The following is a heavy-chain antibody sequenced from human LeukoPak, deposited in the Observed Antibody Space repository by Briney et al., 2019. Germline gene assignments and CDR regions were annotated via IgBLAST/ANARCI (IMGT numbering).Heavy chain of an antibody. V-gene: IGHV1-2*02. CDR3: AREGDIVVVPAAHLFDP. CDR1: GYTFTGYY. Sequence: GASVKVSCKASGYTFTGYYMHWVRQAPGQGLECMGWINPNSGGTNYAQKFQGGVTMTRDTSISTAYMELSRLRSDDTAVYYCAREGDIVVVPAAHLFDPWGQGTLVTVSS. J-gene: IGHJ5*02. CDR2: INPNSGGT. D-gene: IGHD2-2*01.